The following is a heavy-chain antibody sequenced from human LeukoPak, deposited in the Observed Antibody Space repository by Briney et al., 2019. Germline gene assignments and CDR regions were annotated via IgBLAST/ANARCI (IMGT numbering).Heavy chain of an antibody. J-gene: IGHJ4*02. Sequence: PSETLSLTCTVSGGSISSSSYYWGWIRQPPGKGLEWIGSIYYSGSTYYNPSLKSRVTISVDTSKNQFSLTLSSVTAADTAVYYCARQFNYYDSSGHPDYWGQGTLVTVSS. D-gene: IGHD3-22*01. V-gene: IGHV4-39*01. CDR1: GGSISSSSYY. CDR3: ARQFNYYDSSGHPDY. CDR2: IYYSGST.